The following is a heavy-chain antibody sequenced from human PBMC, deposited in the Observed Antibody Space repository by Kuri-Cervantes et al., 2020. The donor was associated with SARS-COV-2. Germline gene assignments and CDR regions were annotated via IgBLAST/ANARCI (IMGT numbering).Heavy chain of an antibody. CDR1: GFTFSSYD. J-gene: IGHJ4*02. CDR3: AREATIAVAGSLDY. D-gene: IGHD6-19*01. CDR2: ISSSGSTI. V-gene: IGHV3-48*04. Sequence: GGSLRLSCAASGFTFSSYDMHWVRQAPGKGLEWVSYISSSGSTIYYADSVKGRFTISRDNAKNSLYLQMNSLRAEDTAVYYCAREATIAVAGSLDYWGQGTLVTVSS.